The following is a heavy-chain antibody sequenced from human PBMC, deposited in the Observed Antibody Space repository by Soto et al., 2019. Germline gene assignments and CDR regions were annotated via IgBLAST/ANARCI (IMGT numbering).Heavy chain of an antibody. D-gene: IGHD2-15*01. J-gene: IGHJ4*02. V-gene: IGHV4-30-2*01. CDR2: IHHSGRT. CDR3: ARGQYCSGGSCYSEPFPY. CDR1: GDSITSGGYL. Sequence: KTSETLSLTCTVSGDSITSGGYLWTWIRQPPGQGLEWLGHIHHSGRTYYSPSLKSRVTISMDGSNNRFSLRLTSVTAADTAVYYCARGQYCSGGSCYSEPFPYWGQGTPVTVSS.